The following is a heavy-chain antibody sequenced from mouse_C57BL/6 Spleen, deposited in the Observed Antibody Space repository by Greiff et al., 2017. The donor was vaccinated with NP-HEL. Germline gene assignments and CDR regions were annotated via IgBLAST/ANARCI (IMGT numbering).Heavy chain of an antibody. D-gene: IGHD2-4*01. Sequence: QVQLQQSGPELMKPGASVKISCKASGYSFTSYYIHWVKQRPGQGLEWIGWIYPGSGNTKYNEKFKGKATLTADTSSSTAYMQLSSLTSEDSAVYYCAREVRGNDYERGPWFAYWGQGTLVTVSA. V-gene: IGHV1-66*01. CDR3: AREVRGNDYERGPWFAY. CDR1: GYSFTSYY. CDR2: IYPGSGNT. J-gene: IGHJ3*01.